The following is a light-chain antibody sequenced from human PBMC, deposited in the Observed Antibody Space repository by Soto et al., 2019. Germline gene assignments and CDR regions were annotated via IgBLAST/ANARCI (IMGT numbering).Light chain of an antibody. Sequence: EIVLTQSPGTLSLSPGERATLSCRASQSVSSNYLAWYQQKPGQPPRLLISDASSRATGIPDRFSGSGSGTDFTLTISGLEHEDFAVYYCQHYGRSPPSWTFGQGTKVEIK. V-gene: IGKV3-20*01. CDR2: DAS. J-gene: IGKJ1*01. CDR3: QHYGRSPPSWT. CDR1: QSVSSNY.